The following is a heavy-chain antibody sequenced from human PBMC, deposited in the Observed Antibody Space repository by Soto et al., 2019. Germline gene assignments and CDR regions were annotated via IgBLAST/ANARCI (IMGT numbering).Heavy chain of an antibody. Sequence: GGSLRLSCAASGFTFSDYYMSWIRQAPGKGLEWVSYISSSGSTIYYADPVKGRFTVSRDNAKNSLYLQMNSLRAEDTAVYYCATQPDYGDYVDYWGQGTLVTVSS. D-gene: IGHD4-17*01. J-gene: IGHJ4*02. CDR1: GFTFSDYY. CDR2: ISSSGSTI. V-gene: IGHV3-11*01. CDR3: ATQPDYGDYVDY.